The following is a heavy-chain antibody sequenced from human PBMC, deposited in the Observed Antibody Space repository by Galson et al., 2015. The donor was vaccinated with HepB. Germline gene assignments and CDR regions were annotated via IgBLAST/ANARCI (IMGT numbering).Heavy chain of an antibody. CDR3: ARRGDYVDY. V-gene: IGHV3-74*01. D-gene: IGHD4-17*01. Sequence: SLRLSCAASGFTFSSYWMHWVRQAPGKGLVWVSRINNDGSGTNYADSVKGRFTMSRDNAKNTLYLQMNSLRADDTAVYYCARRGDYVDYWGQGTLVTVSS. J-gene: IGHJ4*02. CDR1: GFTFSSYW. CDR2: INNDGSGT.